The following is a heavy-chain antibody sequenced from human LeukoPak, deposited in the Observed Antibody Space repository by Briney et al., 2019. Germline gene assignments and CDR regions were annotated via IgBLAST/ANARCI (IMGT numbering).Heavy chain of an antibody. CDR2: INEDGTKK. Sequence: GGSLRLSCAASEFTFSNYWMSWVRLAPGKGLEWVANINEDGTKKYYVDSVRGRFIISRDNSRKSLFLQVTSLRAEDTAVFYCAREARGTTAAFDVWGQGTMVTVSS. V-gene: IGHV3-7*01. J-gene: IGHJ3*01. D-gene: IGHD2/OR15-2a*01. CDR1: EFTFSNYW. CDR3: AREARGTTAAFDV.